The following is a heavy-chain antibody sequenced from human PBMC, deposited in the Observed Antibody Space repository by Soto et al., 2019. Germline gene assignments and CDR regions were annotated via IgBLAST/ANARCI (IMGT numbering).Heavy chain of an antibody. D-gene: IGHD2-2*03. J-gene: IGHJ6*02. CDR1: GYTFTSYG. V-gene: IGHV1-18*04. CDR3: ARDKQKHREGWIQIYYYGMDV. CDR2: ISAYNGNT. Sequence: ASVKVSCKASGYTFTSYGISWVRQAPGQGLEWMGWISAYNGNTNYAQKLQGRVTMTTDTSTSTAYMELRSLRPDDTAVYYCARDKQKHREGWIQIYYYGMDVWGQGTTVTVSS.